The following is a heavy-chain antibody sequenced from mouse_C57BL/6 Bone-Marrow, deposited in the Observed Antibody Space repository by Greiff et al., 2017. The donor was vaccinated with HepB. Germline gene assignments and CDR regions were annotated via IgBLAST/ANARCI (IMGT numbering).Heavy chain of an antibody. CDR3: AREVARNRYYAMDY. CDR2: IYPGSGST. Sequence: QVQLQQPGAELVKPGASVKMSCKASGYTFTSYWITWVKQRPGQGLEWIGDIYPGSGSTNYNEKLKSKATLTVDTSSSTAYMQLSSLTSEDSAVYYCAREVARNRYYAMDYWGQGTSVTVSS. J-gene: IGHJ4*01. V-gene: IGHV1-55*01. CDR1: GYTFTSYW. D-gene: IGHD3-3*01.